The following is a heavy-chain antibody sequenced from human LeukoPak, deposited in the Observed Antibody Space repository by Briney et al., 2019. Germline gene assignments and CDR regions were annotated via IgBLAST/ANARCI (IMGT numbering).Heavy chain of an antibody. Sequence: SETLSLTCAVSGGSISSSNWWSWVRQPPGKGLEWIGEIYHSGSTNYNPSLKSRVTISVDKSKNQFSLKLSSVTAADTAVYYCARATGGRYSRGPYYFDYWGQGTLVTVSS. D-gene: IGHD1-1*01. CDR2: IYHSGST. CDR3: ARATGGRYSRGPYYFDY. J-gene: IGHJ4*02. CDR1: GGSISSSNW. V-gene: IGHV4-4*02.